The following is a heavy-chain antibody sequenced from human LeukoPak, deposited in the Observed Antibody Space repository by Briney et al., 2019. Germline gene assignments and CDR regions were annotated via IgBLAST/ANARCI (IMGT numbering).Heavy chain of an antibody. CDR3: AAGGPADYRSIYDYGMDF. CDR2: IVVGSGNT. J-gene: IGHJ6*04. D-gene: IGHD4-11*01. Sequence: SVKGSCTASVFTFTTSAVQWVRQARGQRLEWIGWIVVGSGNTNYAQRFQERVIITRDMSTSTAYMELSSVRSEDTAVYYCAAGGPADYRSIYDYGMDFWGRGTTVTVSS. CDR1: VFTFTTSA. V-gene: IGHV1-58*01.